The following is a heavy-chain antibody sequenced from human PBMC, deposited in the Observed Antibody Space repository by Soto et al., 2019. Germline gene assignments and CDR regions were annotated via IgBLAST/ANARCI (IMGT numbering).Heavy chain of an antibody. D-gene: IGHD3-10*01. CDR2: INPNNGDT. V-gene: IGHV1-2*06. CDR3: AREVTYGGGSFSLGL. CDR1: GYFFTSHY. J-gene: IGHJ4*02. Sequence: QVQLVQSGAEVEKPGASVKVSCKTSGYFFTSHYIYWVRLAPGRGLEWMGRINPNNGDTNSPQKFQGRVTMTSDTSISTAYMEMSGLRSDDTALYYCAREVTYGGGSFSLGLWGQGTLVTVSS.